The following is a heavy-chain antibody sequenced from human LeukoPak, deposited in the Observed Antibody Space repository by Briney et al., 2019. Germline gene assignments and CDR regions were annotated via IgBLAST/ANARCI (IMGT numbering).Heavy chain of an antibody. V-gene: IGHV1-18*01. CDR1: GYTFTSYG. CDR3: ARDRHLYSSSWRVDY. J-gene: IGHJ4*02. CDR2: ISAYNGNT. D-gene: IGHD6-13*01. Sequence: GASVKVSCKASGYTFTSYGISWVRQAPGQGLEWMGWISAYNGNTNYARKLQGRVTMTTDTSTSTAYMELRSLRSDDTAVYYCARDRHLYSSSWRVDYWGQGTLVTVSS.